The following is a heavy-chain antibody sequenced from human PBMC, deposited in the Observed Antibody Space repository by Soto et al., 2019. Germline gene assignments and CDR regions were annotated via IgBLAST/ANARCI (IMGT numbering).Heavy chain of an antibody. V-gene: IGHV4-61*01. CDR1: GGSVSSGSFY. Sequence: PSETLSLTCTVSGGSVSSGSFYWSWIRQPPGRGLEWIGYIYYSGSTNYNPSLKSRVTISVDTSKNQFSLKLSSVTAADTAVYYCARVVAMARHCYLDYWGQGTLVTVSS. CDR2: IYYSGST. J-gene: IGHJ4*02. CDR3: ARVVAMARHCYLDY.